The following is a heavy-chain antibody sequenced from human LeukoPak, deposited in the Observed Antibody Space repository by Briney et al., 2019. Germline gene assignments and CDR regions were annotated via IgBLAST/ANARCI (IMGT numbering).Heavy chain of an antibody. V-gene: IGHV1-2*06. Sequence: ASVKVSCKASGYTFTSYGISWVRQAPGQGLEWMGRIDPNSGGTNYAQKFQGRVTMTRDTSISTAYMELSRLRSDDTAVYYCARDMSVVAAPDYWGQGTLVTVSS. CDR3: ARDMSVVAAPDY. D-gene: IGHD2-15*01. CDR2: IDPNSGGT. CDR1: GYTFTSYG. J-gene: IGHJ4*02.